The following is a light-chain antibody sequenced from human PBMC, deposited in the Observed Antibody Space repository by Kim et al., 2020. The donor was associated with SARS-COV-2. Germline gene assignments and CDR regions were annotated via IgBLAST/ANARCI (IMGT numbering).Light chain of an antibody. J-gene: IGKJ2*01. CDR2: DAS. CDR3: QHYNNRPPYT. CDR1: QSVSSS. Sequence: EIVMTQSPATLSVSPGERATLSCRSSQSVSSSLAWYHHKPGQPPKLLIYDASTRATGIPSRFGGSGSGTEFTLTISSLQSEDFGVYYCQHYNNRPPYTFGQGTKLEI. V-gene: IGKV3-15*01.